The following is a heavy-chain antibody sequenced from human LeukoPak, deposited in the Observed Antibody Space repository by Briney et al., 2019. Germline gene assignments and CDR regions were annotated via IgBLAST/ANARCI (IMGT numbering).Heavy chain of an antibody. V-gene: IGHV4-59*01. Sequence: SETLSLTCTVSGASISSYYWSWIRQPPGKGLEWVGYIFHSGSTNYNPSLKSRVTISVDTSKNQLSLKLSSVTAADTAVYYCARGAPGGNDYGDYWGQGTLVTVSS. J-gene: IGHJ4*02. CDR2: IFHSGST. CDR1: GASISSYY. CDR3: ARGAPGGNDYGDY.